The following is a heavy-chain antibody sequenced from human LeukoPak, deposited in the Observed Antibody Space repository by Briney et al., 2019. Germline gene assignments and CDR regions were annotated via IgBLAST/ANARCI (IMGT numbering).Heavy chain of an antibody. CDR2: TDWDDDK. CDR3: ARIMASTSGYHTTEAFDI. J-gene: IGHJ3*02. V-gene: IGHV2-70*04. CDR1: GLSLSTTGMR. Sequence: SGPALVKPTQTLTLTCTLSGLSLSTTGMRVSWIRQPPGKALEWLARTDWDDDKFYSTSLKTRLTISKDTSKNQVVLTVTNMDPIDTGTYYCARIMASTSGYHTTEAFDIWGQGTKVTVSS. D-gene: IGHD3-22*01.